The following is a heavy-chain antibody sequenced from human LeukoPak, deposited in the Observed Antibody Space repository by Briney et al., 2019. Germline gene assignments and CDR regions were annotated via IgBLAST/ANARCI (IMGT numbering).Heavy chain of an antibody. J-gene: IGHJ4*02. CDR2: ISGSGGST. CDR1: GFTFSSYA. Sequence: GGSLRLSCAASGFTFSSYAMSWVRQAPGKGLEWVSAISGSGGSTYYADSVKGRFTISRDNSENTLYLQMNSLRAEDTAVYYCAKDRGNRGSGRPYYFDYWGQGTLVTVSS. D-gene: IGHD6-19*01. CDR3: AKDRGNRGSGRPYYFDY. V-gene: IGHV3-23*01.